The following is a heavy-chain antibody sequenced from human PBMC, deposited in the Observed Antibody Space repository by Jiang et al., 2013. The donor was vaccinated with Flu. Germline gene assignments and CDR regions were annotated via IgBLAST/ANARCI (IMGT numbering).Heavy chain of an antibody. CDR1: GGSISSGSYF. CDR3: ARWAPIFGVIINTFYYYGMDV. J-gene: IGHJ6*02. CDR2: IYTSGTT. V-gene: IGHV4-61*02. D-gene: IGHD3-3*01. Sequence: GSGLVKPSQTLSLTCTVSGGSISSGSYFWSWIRQPAGKGLEWIGRIYTSGTTNYNPSLKSRVTISVDTSKNQFSLKLSSVTAADTAVYYCARWAPIFGVIINTFYYYGMDVWGQGTTVTVSS.